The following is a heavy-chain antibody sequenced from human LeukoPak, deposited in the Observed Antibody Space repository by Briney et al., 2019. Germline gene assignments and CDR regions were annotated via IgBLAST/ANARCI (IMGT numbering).Heavy chain of an antibody. V-gene: IGHV4-4*07. D-gene: IGHD1-26*01. CDR2: IYTSGST. J-gene: IGHJ4*02. CDR3: ARENSGSYREFDC. Sequence: SETLSLTCTVSGGSISSYYWSWIRQPAGKGPEWIGRIYTSGSTNYNASLKSRVSMSVDTSKNQFSLKLSSVTAADTAVFYCARENSGSYREFDCWGQGTLVTVSS. CDR1: GGSISSYY.